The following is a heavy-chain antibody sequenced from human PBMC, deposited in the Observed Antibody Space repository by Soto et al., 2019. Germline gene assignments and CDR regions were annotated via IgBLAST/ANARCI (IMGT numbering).Heavy chain of an antibody. J-gene: IGHJ6*02. D-gene: IGHD5-18*01. CDR1: GGTFSSYA. V-gene: IGHV1-69*13. Sequence: SVKVSCKASGGTFSSYAISWVRQAPGQGLEWMGGIIPIFGTANYAQKFQGRVTITADESTSTAYMELSSLRSEDTAVYYCARVRAAIAPSYYYYGMDVWGPGTKDTVSS. CDR2: IIPIFGTA. CDR3: ARVRAAIAPSYYYYGMDV.